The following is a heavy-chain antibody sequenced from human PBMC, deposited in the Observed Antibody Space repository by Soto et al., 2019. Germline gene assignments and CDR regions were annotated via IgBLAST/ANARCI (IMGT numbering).Heavy chain of an antibody. J-gene: IGHJ6*02. D-gene: IGHD3-3*01. Sequence: GGSLRLSCTASGFTFGDYAMSWFRQAPGKGLEWVGFIRSKAYGGTTEYAASVKGRFTISRDDSKSIAYLQMNSLKTEDTALYYCTRDESYDFWSGPDMDVWGQGTTVTVSS. CDR3: TRDESYDFWSGPDMDV. CDR2: IRSKAYGGTT. CDR1: GFTFGDYA. V-gene: IGHV3-49*03.